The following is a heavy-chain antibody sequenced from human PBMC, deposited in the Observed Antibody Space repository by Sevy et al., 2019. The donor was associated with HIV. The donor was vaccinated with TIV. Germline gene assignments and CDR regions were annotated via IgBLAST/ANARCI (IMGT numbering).Heavy chain of an antibody. CDR1: GYTFTGYY. J-gene: IGHJ4*02. V-gene: IGHV1-2*06. CDR3: ARDDSSRSPFDY. CDR2: INPNSGGT. D-gene: IGHD6-13*01. Sequence: ASVKVSCNASGYTFTGYYMHWVRQAPGQGLEWMGRINPNSGGTNYAQKFQGRVTMTRDTSISTAYMELSRLRSDDTAVYYCARDDSSRSPFDYWGQGTLVTVSS.